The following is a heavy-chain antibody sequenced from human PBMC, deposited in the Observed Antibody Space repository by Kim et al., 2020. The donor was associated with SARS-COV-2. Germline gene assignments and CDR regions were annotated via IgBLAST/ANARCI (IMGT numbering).Heavy chain of an antibody. D-gene: IGHD1-26*01. Sequence: SYADSVKGRLTTTGDNAKTSLYLQMNSVGAEDTAVYYCARVAEYVGARGYWGQGTLVTVSS. V-gene: IGHV3-21*01. J-gene: IGHJ4*02. CDR3: ARVAEYVGARGY.